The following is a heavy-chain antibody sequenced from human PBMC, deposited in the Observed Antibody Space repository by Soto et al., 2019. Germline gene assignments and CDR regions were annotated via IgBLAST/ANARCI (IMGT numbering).Heavy chain of an antibody. CDR1: GFTFSSYC. CDR2: IKQDGSEK. CDR3: ARPYSNYAGTRY. D-gene: IGHD4-4*01. Sequence: GGSLRLSCAASGFTFSSYCMSWVRQAPGKGLEWVANIKQDGSEKYYVDSVKGRFTISRDNAKNSLYLQMNSLRAEDTAVYYCARPYSNYAGTRYWGQGTLVTVSS. J-gene: IGHJ4*02. V-gene: IGHV3-7*01.